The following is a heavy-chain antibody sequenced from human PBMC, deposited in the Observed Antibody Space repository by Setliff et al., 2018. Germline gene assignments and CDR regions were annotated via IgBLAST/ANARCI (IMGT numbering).Heavy chain of an antibody. V-gene: IGHV4-39*01. CDR1: GGSISSSGYY. D-gene: IGHD1-26*01. Sequence: SETLSLTCTVSGGSISSSGYYWSWIRQPPGKGLEWIGNIYYSGRTCYNPSLKSRVTISVDTSKNQFSLKLTSVTAADTAVYYCAKITGMVGATPYYFDYWGQGTLVTVSS. J-gene: IGHJ4*02. CDR2: IYYSGRT. CDR3: AKITGMVGATPYYFDY.